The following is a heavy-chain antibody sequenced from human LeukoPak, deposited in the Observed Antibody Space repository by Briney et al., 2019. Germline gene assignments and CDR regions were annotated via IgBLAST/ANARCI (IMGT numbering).Heavy chain of an antibody. CDR3: AREKGYMVRGKLGY. Sequence: SETLSLTCTVSGGSISSSSYYWGWIRQPPGKGLDWIGSIYYSGSTYYNPSLKSRVTISVDTSKNQFSLKLSSVTAADTAVHYCAREKGYMVRGKLGYWGQGTLVTVSS. J-gene: IGHJ4*02. CDR1: GGSISSSSYY. D-gene: IGHD3-10*01. CDR2: IYYSGST. V-gene: IGHV4-39*07.